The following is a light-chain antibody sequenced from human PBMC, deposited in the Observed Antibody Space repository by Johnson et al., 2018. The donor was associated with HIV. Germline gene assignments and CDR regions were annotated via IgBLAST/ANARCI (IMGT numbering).Light chain of an antibody. CDR2: ENT. J-gene: IGLJ1*01. CDR3: GTWDSSLCVLF. CDR1: SSNIGNNY. V-gene: IGLV1-51*02. Sequence: QSVLTQPPSVSAAPGQKVTISCSGSSSNIGNNYVSWYQHLPGTAPKLLIYENTKRPSGVPDRFSGSKSGSSATLGITGLQTGDEADYYCGTWDSSLCVLFFGTGTKVTVL.